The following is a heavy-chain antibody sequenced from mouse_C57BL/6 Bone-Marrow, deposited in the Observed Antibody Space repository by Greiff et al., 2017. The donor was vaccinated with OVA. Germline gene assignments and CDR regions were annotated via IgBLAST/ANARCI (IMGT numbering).Heavy chain of an antibody. J-gene: IGHJ1*03. V-gene: IGHV5-17*01. D-gene: IGHD1-1*01. Sequence: DVKLQESGGGLVKPGGSLKLSCAASGFTFSDYGMHWVRQAPEKGLEWVAYISSGSSTIYYADTVKGRFTISRDNAKNTLFLQMTSLRSEDTAMYYCAKVITTVDFDVWGTGTTVTVSS. CDR3: AKVITTVDFDV. CDR1: GFTFSDYG. CDR2: ISSGSSTI.